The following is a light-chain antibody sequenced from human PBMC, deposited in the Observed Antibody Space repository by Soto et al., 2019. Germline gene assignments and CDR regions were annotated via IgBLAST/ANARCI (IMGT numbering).Light chain of an antibody. CDR2: DVS. J-gene: IGLJ1*01. V-gene: IGLV2-14*01. CDR3: TSYTSSSTLYV. Sequence: QSVVAQPAPLSGAPGQSITHSCTGTSRDVDDYNFVSWYQQHPGKAPKLMIYDVSNRPSGVSNRFSGSKSANTASLTISGLQAEDEADYYCTSYTSSSTLYVFGTGTKVTVL. CDR1: SRDVDDYNF.